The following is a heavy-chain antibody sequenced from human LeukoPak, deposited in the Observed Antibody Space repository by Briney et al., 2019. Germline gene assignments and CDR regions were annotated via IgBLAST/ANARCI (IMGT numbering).Heavy chain of an antibody. D-gene: IGHD6-13*01. J-gene: IGHJ4*02. Sequence: PSETLSLTCAVSGGSISSSDWWSWVRQPPGKGLEWIGEIYHSGTTNYNPSLKSRVTISLDKSKNQFSLKLSSVTAADTAVYYCATSPGYRSSMLFDLGGQGTLVTVSS. CDR3: ATSPGYRSSMLFDL. CDR1: GGSISSSDW. V-gene: IGHV4-4*02. CDR2: IYHSGTT.